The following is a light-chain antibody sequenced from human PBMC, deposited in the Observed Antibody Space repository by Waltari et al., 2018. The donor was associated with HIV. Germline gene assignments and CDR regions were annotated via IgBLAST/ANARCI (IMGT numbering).Light chain of an antibody. CDR2: KAS. Sequence: DIQMTQSPSTLSASVGDRVTITCRASQSISSWLAWYQQKPGKAPKLLIYKASTLENVVPSRCSGSGSGTEFTLTISSLQPDDFATYYCQQYKSYALTFGGGTKVEIK. J-gene: IGKJ4*01. CDR3: QQYKSYALT. CDR1: QSISSW. V-gene: IGKV1-5*03.